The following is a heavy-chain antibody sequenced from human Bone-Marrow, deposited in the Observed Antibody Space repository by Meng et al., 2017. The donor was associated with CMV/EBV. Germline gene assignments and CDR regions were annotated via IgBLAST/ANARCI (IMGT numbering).Heavy chain of an antibody. CDR2: INAGNGST. CDR1: GYTFTSYA. CDR3: ARDLTSDY. D-gene: IGHD2/OR15-2a*01. Sequence: SVKVSCKASGYTFTSYAMHWVRQAPGQRLEWMGWINAGNGSTKYSQKFQGRVTITRDTSASTAYMELSSLRSEDTAVYYCARDLTSDYWGQGTLVTVSS. J-gene: IGHJ4*02. V-gene: IGHV1-3*01.